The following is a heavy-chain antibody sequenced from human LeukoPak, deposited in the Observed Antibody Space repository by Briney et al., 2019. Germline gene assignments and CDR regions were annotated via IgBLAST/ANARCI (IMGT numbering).Heavy chain of an antibody. J-gene: IGHJ4*02. D-gene: IGHD4-17*01. CDR3: ARERHEYGAFDY. Sequence: ASVKVSCKASGYTFTSYDINWVRQATGQGLEWMGWMNPNSGNTGYAQKFQGRVTVTADKSTGAAYMELSSLRSDDTAVYYCARERHEYGAFDYWGQGTLVTVSS. V-gene: IGHV1-8*03. CDR2: MNPNSGNT. CDR1: GYTFTSYD.